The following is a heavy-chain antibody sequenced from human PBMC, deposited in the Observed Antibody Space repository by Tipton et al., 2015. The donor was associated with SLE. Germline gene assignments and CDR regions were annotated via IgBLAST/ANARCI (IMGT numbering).Heavy chain of an antibody. CDR2: SRQSGTT. Sequence: TLSLTCAVSCGSFSGYYWSWIRQPPGKGLEWIGESRQSGTTNYHPSFKSRVTLSVDTSKNQFSLKVNSVTAADTAVYFCSREDVGYCNGGSCPFYIDHWGQGTLVTVSS. D-gene: IGHD2-15*01. CDR3: SREDVGYCNGGSCPFYIDH. CDR1: CGSFSGYY. J-gene: IGHJ4*02. V-gene: IGHV4-34*01.